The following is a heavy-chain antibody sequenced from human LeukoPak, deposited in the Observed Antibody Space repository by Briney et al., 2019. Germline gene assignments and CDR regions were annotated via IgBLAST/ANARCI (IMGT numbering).Heavy chain of an antibody. CDR2: INPNSGGT. CDR3: ARGHKQWLVWDYFDY. J-gene: IGHJ4*02. Sequence: ASVKVSCKASGYTFTVYYMHWVRQAPGQGLEWMGWINPNSGGTNYAQKFQGRVTMTRDTSISTAYMELSRLRSDDTAVYYCARGHKQWLVWDYFDYWGQGTLVTVSS. CDR1: GYTFTVYY. D-gene: IGHD6-19*01. V-gene: IGHV1-2*02.